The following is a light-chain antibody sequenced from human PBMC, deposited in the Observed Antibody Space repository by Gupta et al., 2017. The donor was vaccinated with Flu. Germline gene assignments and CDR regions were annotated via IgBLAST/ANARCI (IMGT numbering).Light chain of an antibody. Sequence: VMTQSPATLSVSPGERATLSCRASQSVSSNLAWYQQKPGQAPRLLIYGASTRATGIPARFSGSGSGTEFTLTISSLQSEDFAVYYCQQYNNWPLYTFGQGTKLEIK. V-gene: IGKV3-15*01. CDR1: QSVSSN. CDR2: GAS. J-gene: IGKJ2*01. CDR3: QQYNNWPLYT.